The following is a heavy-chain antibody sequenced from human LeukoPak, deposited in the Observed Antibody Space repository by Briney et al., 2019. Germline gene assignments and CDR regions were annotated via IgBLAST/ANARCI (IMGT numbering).Heavy chain of an antibody. CDR1: GFTFSSYS. V-gene: IGHV3-21*01. Sequence: GGSLRHSCAASGFTFSSYSMNWVRQAPGKGLEWVSSISSSSSYIYYADSVKGRFTISRDNAKNSLYLQMNSLRAEDTAVYYCASGSSSWAYYFDYWGQGTLVTVSS. J-gene: IGHJ4*02. CDR2: ISSSSSYI. CDR3: ASGSSSWAYYFDY. D-gene: IGHD6-13*01.